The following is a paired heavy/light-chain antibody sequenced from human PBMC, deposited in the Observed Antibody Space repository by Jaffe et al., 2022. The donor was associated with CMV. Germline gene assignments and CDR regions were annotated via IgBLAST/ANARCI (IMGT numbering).Light chain of an antibody. CDR1: QSVSSN. J-gene: IGKJ1*01. V-gene: IGKV3-15*01. CDR3: QQYNNWPGT. Sequence: EIVMTQSPVALSVSPGERATLSCRASQSVSSNLAWYQQKPGQAPRLLIYGASTRATGIPARFSGSGSGTEFTLTISSLQSEDFAVYYCQQYNNWPGTFGQGTKVEIK. CDR2: GAS.
Heavy chain of an antibody. CDR1: GYSFTTYW. CDR3: ARRSAYCGGDCYSSDY. J-gene: IGHJ4*02. D-gene: IGHD2-21*02. CDR2: IYPGDSDT. V-gene: IGHV5-51*01. Sequence: EVQLVQSGSEVKKPGESLKISCKGSGYSFTTYWIGWVRQMPGKGLEWMGIIYPGDSDTRYSPSFQGQVTISADKFSTAYLQWSSLKASDSAMYYCARRSAYCGGDCYSSDYWGQGTLVTVSS.